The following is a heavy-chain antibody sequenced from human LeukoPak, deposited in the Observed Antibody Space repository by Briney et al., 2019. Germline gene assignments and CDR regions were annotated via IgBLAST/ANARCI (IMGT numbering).Heavy chain of an antibody. CDR3: ARGKYSSSDAFDI. D-gene: IGHD6-6*01. CDR2: AYNSGST. CDR1: GDSVSSDSYY. V-gene: IGHV4-61*01. J-gene: IGHJ3*02. Sequence: SETLSLTCSVSGDSVSSDSYYWSWIRQPPGKGLEWIGYAYNSGSTNYNPSLKSRITISVETSKNQFSLKLNSVTAADTAVYYCARGKYSSSDAFDIWGQGTMVTVSS.